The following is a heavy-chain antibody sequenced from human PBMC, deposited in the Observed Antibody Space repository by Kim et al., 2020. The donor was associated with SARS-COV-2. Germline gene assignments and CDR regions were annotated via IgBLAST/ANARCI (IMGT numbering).Heavy chain of an antibody. CDR3: ARDPYNSYAMDL. Sequence: VGSLRLSCAASGFRFSDYDMNWVRQAPGKGLEWLSSVSSTSRYTNYADSVRGRFIISRDNARDSLSLQMDSLQPEDTAVYYCARDPYNSYAMDLWGQGTT. CDR1: GFRFSDYD. CDR2: VSSTSRYT. V-gene: IGHV3-11*05. D-gene: IGHD2-2*02. J-gene: IGHJ6*02.